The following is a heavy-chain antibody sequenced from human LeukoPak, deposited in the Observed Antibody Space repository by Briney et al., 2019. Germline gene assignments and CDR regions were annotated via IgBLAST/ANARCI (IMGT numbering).Heavy chain of an antibody. Sequence: SETLSLTCTVSGGSISSSSYHWGWIRQPPGKGLEWIGSIYYSGSTYYNPSLKSRVTISVDTSKNQFSLKLSSVTAADTAVYYCARGPDYGPYYFDYWGQGTLVTVSS. CDR1: GGSISSSSYH. J-gene: IGHJ4*02. CDR2: IYYSGST. V-gene: IGHV4-39*01. D-gene: IGHD4-17*01. CDR3: ARGPDYGPYYFDY.